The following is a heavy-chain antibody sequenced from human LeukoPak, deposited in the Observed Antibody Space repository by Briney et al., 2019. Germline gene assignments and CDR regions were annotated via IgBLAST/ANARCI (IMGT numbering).Heavy chain of an antibody. CDR2: INPTGGTT. J-gene: IGHJ6*02. CDR1: GYSLINYY. V-gene: IGHV1-46*01. CDR3: ARETPQGIDV. Sequence: ASVKVSCKASGYSLINYYVHWVRQAPGQGPEWMGIINPTGGTTTYAQKFQGRVTMTRDTSTSTLYMELSSLRSEDTAVYYCARETPQGIDVWGQGTTVTVSS.